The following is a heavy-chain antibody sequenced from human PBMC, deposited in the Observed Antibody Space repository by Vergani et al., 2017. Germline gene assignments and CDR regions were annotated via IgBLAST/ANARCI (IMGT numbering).Heavy chain of an antibody. CDR1: GYSISSGYY. V-gene: IGHV4-4*07. CDR3: AGELIYGGNSGWFDP. CDR2: NYTSGST. D-gene: IGHD4-23*01. J-gene: IGHJ5*02. Sequence: QVQLQESGPGLVKPSETLSLTCAVSGYSISSGYYWSWIRQPAGKGLEWIGRNYTSGSTNDNPTLKSRVTMSVDTSKNQFSLKLSSVTAADTAVYYCAGELIYGGNSGWFDPWGQGTLVTVSS.